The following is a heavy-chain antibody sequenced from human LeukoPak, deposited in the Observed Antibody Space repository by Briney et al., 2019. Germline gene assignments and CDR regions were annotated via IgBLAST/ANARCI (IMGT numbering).Heavy chain of an antibody. CDR3: ARDSVAGGDY. J-gene: IGHJ4*02. CDR2: ISGSSSYI. Sequence: GGSLRLSCAASGFTFSSYSMNWVRQAPGKGLEWVSSISGSSSYIYYADSVKGRFTISRDNAKNSLYLQMNSLRAEDTAVYYCARDSVAGGDYWGQGTLVTVSS. CDR1: GFTFSSYS. D-gene: IGHD6-19*01. V-gene: IGHV3-21*01.